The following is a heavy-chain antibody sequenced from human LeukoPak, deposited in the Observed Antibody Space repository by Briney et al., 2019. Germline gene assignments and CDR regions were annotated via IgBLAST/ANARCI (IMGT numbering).Heavy chain of an antibody. CDR3: ARVRGPTVTTWYLDL. Sequence: GGSLRLSCGASGFTFSIHGMIWVRQAPGEGLEWVSYISPRSSTIYYADSVQGRFTSSRDDAKNSLYLQMHSLRAEDTAVYYCARVRGPTVTTWYLDLWGRGTLVTVSS. CDR2: ISPRSSTI. V-gene: IGHV3-48*01. J-gene: IGHJ2*01. CDR1: GFTFSIHG. D-gene: IGHD4-17*01.